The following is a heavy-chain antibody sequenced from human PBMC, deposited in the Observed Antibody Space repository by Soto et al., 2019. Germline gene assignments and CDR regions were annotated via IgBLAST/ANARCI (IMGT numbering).Heavy chain of an antibody. Sequence: QAHLEQSGAEVKRPGASVKVSCKASGYTFSDFDINWLRQASGRRREWMGWMNAKSGDTCFAQRFHGKVNMTWDTSLSTAYMEVGSLTSDDTAMYYCARGNPFNYAGFDVWGQGTTVAVSS. D-gene: IGHD3-16*01. CDR2: MNAKSGDT. V-gene: IGHV1-8*01. CDR3: ARGNPFNYAGFDV. CDR1: GYTFSDFD. J-gene: IGHJ6*02.